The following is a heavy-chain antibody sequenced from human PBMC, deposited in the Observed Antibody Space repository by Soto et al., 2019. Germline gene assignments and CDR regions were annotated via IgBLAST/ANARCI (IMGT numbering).Heavy chain of an antibody. CDR1: GYTFTSYG. CDR2: ISAYNGNS. J-gene: IGHJ6*04. V-gene: IGHV1-18*01. CDR3: ARDLWFWELLSPGGYDYGMDF. D-gene: IGHD3-10*01. Sequence: QVQLVQSGAEVKKPGASVTVSCKASGYTFTSYGISWVRQAPGQGLEWMGWISAYNGNSNYAQKLQGRVTITVDTSTFTAFMELRSLRSDDTAVYYCARDLWFWELLSPGGYDYGMDFRGKGTTVTVSS.